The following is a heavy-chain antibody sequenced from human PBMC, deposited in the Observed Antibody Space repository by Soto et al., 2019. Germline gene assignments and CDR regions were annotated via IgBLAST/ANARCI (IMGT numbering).Heavy chain of an antibody. D-gene: IGHD3-22*01. Sequence: GGSLRLSCAASGFTFSSYGMFRVRQAPGKGLEWVAVIWFDGSNKYYADSVKGRFTISRDNSKNTLYLQMNSLRAEDTAVYYCARDRTPYYYDSSGSFDYWGQGTLVTVSS. CDR2: IWFDGSNK. CDR3: ARDRTPYYYDSSGSFDY. CDR1: GFTFSSYG. J-gene: IGHJ4*02. V-gene: IGHV3-33*07.